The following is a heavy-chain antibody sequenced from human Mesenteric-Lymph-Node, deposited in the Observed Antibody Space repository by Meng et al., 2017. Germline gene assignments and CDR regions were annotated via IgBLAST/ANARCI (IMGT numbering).Heavy chain of an antibody. D-gene: IGHD3-22*01. J-gene: IGHJ4*02. CDR1: GYTFTSYD. CDR2: MNPNSGNT. CDR3: ATGNYYYDSSGYPSPPHY. Sequence: ASVKVSCKASGYTFTSYDINWVRQATGQGLEWMGWMNPNSGNTGYAQKFQGRVTITRNTSISTAYMELSSLRSEDTAVYYCATGNYYYDSSGYPSPPHYWGQGTLVTVSS. V-gene: IGHV1-8*03.